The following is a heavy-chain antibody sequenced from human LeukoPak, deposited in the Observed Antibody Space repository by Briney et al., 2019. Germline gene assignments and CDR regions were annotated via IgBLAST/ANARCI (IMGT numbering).Heavy chain of an antibody. D-gene: IGHD6-13*01. CDR2: IYYSGNT. CDR3: ARVAGVGDSSSWYFWYFEH. J-gene: IGHJ1*01. Sequence: SETLSLTCTVSGGSVSSSSYYWGWIRQPPGKGLEWIGSIYYSGNTYYNPSLKSRVTISVDTSKNQFSLKLTSVTAADTAVYYCARVAGVGDSSSWYFWYFEHWGQGTLVTVSS. V-gene: IGHV4-39*01. CDR1: GGSVSSSSYY.